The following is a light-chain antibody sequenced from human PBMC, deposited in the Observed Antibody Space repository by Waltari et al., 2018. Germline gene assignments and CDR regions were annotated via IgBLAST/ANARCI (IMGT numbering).Light chain of an antibody. CDR1: QSISSY. CDR3: QQSYSTPLT. V-gene: IGKV1-39*01. J-gene: IGKJ4*01. Sequence: DIQMTQSPSSLSASVGDRVTITCRASQSISSYLNWYQQKPGKAPKLLISAASSLQSGVPSTFSGIGSGTDFTLTISSLQPEDFATYYCQQSYSTPLTFGGGTKVEIK. CDR2: AAS.